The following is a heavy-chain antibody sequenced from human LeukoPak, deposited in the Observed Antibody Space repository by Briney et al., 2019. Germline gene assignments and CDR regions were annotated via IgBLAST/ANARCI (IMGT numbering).Heavy chain of an antibody. D-gene: IGHD5-18*01. CDR3: ARDGVDTAMVRPHAFDI. V-gene: IGHV3-38*03. J-gene: IGHJ3*02. CDR2: ISGGST. CDR1: GFTVSSNG. Sequence: PGGSLRLSCAASGFTVSSNGMSWLRQAPGRGLEWVSSISGGSTYYADSRKGRFTISRDNAKNSLYLQMNSLRAEGTAVYYCARDGVDTAMVRPHAFDIWGQGTMVTVSP.